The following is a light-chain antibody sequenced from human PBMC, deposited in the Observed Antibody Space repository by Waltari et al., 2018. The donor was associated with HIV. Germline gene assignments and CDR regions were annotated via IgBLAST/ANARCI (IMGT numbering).Light chain of an antibody. Sequence: QSVLTQSPSASGTPGQRVTISCSGSSSNIAANTVSWYQQFSGTAPILLIRSNNRRPPGVTDRFSGTQSCTAASLAISGRQSEDEADYYCAAWDDGVKGWVFGGGTKLAVL. CDR3: AAWDDGVKGWV. CDR2: SNN. V-gene: IGLV1-44*01. J-gene: IGLJ3*02. CDR1: SSNIAANT.